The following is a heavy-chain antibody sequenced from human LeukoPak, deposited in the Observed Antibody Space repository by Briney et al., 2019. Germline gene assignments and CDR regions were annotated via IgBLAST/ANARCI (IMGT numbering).Heavy chain of an antibody. D-gene: IGHD3-22*01. Sequence: PSETLSLTCAVYGGSFSGYYWSWIRQPPGKGLEWIGYIYYSGSTNYNPSLKSRVTISVDTSKNQFSLKLSSVTAADTAVYYCAREPDYDSSGSDAFDIWGQGTMVTVSS. V-gene: IGHV4-59*01. J-gene: IGHJ3*02. CDR3: AREPDYDSSGSDAFDI. CDR1: GGSFSGYY. CDR2: IYYSGST.